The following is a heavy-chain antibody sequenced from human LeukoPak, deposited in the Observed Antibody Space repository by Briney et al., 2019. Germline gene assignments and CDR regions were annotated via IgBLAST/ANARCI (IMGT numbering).Heavy chain of an antibody. D-gene: IGHD3-10*01. CDR3: ASVVLTMVRGPIGY. Sequence: SETLSLTCAVYGGSFSGYYWSWIRQPPGKGLEWIGEINHSGSTNYNPSLKSRVTISVDTPKNQFSLKLSSVTAADTAVYYCASVVLTMVRGPIGYWGQGTLVTVSS. CDR1: GGSFSGYY. J-gene: IGHJ4*02. V-gene: IGHV4-34*01. CDR2: INHSGST.